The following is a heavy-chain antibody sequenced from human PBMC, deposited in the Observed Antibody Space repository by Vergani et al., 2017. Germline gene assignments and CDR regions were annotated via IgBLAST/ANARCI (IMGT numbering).Heavy chain of an antibody. Sequence: QLQLQESGPGLVKPSETLSLTCTVSGGSISSSSYYWGWIRQPPGKGLEWIGSIYYSGSTYYNPSLKSRVTISVDTSKNQFSLKLSSVTAADTAVYYCARVLGYCSGGSCYYYYGMDVWGQGTTVTVSS. J-gene: IGHJ6*02. CDR2: IYYSGST. CDR1: GGSISSSSYY. V-gene: IGHV4-39*07. CDR3: ARVLGYCSGGSCYYYYGMDV. D-gene: IGHD2-15*01.